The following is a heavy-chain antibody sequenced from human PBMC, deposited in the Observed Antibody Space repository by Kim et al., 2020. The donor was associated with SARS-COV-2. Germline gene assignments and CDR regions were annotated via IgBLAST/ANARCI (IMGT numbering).Heavy chain of an antibody. D-gene: IGHD1-20*01. CDR2: RSK. J-gene: IGHJ4*02. CDR3: ARDNYYFDY. V-gene: IGHV3-30*01. Sequence: RSKNFADSVNGRFTISRDNSKTTLYLQMNSLRPEDTAVYYCARDNYYFDYWGQGTLVTVSS.